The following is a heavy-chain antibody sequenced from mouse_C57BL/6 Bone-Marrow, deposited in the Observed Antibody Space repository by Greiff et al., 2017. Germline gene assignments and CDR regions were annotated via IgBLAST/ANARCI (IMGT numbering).Heavy chain of an antibody. Sequence: QVQLQQSGAELARPGASVKLSCKASGYTFTSYGISWVKQRTGQGLEWIGEIYPRSGNTYYNEKFKGKATLTADKSSSTAYMELRSLTSEDSAVYFCARGIYSMITTYYAMDYWGQGTSVTVSS. CDR2: IYPRSGNT. D-gene: IGHD2-4*01. J-gene: IGHJ4*01. CDR1: GYTFTSYG. V-gene: IGHV1-81*01. CDR3: ARGIYSMITTYYAMDY.